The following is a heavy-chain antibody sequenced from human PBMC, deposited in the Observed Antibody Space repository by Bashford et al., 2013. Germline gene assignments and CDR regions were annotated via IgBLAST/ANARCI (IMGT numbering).Heavy chain of an antibody. CDR2: IIPVLGIA. CDR1: GGTFSSYA. CDR3: ATVGYSYGY. Sequence: VASVKVSCKASGGTFSSYAISWVRQAPGPGLEWMGGIIPVLGIANYAQKFQGRVTMTEDTSTDTAYMELSSLRSEDTAVYYCATVGYSYGYWGQGTLVTVSS. D-gene: IGHD5-18*01. V-gene: IGHV1-69*10. J-gene: IGHJ4*02.